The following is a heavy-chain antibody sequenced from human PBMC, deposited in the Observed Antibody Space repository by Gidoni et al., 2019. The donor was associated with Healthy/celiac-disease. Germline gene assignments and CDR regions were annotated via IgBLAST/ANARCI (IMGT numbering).Heavy chain of an antibody. Sequence: NGRFTISRDDSKNTLYLQMNSLKTEDTAVYYCTTDKTWEGIAAAGTWGYFDYWGQGTLVTVSS. V-gene: IGHV3-15*01. J-gene: IGHJ4*02. D-gene: IGHD6-13*01. CDR3: TTDKTWEGIAAAGTWGYFDY.